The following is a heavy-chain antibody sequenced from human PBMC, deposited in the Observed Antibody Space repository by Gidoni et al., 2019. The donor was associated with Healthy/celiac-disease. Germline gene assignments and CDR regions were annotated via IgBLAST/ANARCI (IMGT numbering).Heavy chain of an antibody. D-gene: IGHD1-26*01. J-gene: IGHJ5*02. Sequence: EVQLVQSGAEVKKPGESLKISCKGSGYSFTSYWIGWVRQMPGKGLEWMGIIYPGDSDTRYSPSFQGQVTISADKSISTAYLQWSSLKASDTAMYYCARLGWAVARHPDWFDPWGQGTLVTVSS. V-gene: IGHV5-51*01. CDR3: ARLGWAVARHPDWFDP. CDR1: GYSFTSYW. CDR2: IYPGDSDT.